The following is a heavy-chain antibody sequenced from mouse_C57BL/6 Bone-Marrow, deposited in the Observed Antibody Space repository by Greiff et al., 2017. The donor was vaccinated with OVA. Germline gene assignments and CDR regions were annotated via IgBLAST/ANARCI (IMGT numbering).Heavy chain of an antibody. D-gene: IGHD5-5*01. J-gene: IGHJ2*01. V-gene: IGHV1-5*01. CDR1: GYTFTSYW. CDR2: IYPGNSDT. Sequence: EVKLQESGTVLARPGASVKMSCKTSGYTFTSYWMHWVKQRPGQGLEWIGAIYPGNSDTSYNQKFKGKAKLTAVTSASTAYMERSSLTTEDSAVYYSTRCYWNYLYYFDYWGQGTTLTVSS. CDR3: TRCYWNYLYYFDY.